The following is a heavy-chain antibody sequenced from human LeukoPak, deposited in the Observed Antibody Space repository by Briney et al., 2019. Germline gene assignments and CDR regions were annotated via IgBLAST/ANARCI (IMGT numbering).Heavy chain of an antibody. CDR3: ARSSHYYDSSGYYYPDN. V-gene: IGHV4-30-2*01. J-gene: IGHJ4*02. D-gene: IGHD3-22*01. CDR2: IYHSGGT. CDR1: GGSISSGGYS. Sequence: PSQTLSLTCAVSGGSISSGGYSWSWIRQPPGKGLEWIGYIYHSGGTYYNPSLKSRVTISADRSKNQFSLKLTSVTAADTAVYYCARSSHYYDSSGYYYPDNWGQGTLVTVSS.